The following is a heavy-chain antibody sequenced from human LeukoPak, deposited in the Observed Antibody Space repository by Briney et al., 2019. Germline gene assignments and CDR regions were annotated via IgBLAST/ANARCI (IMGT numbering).Heavy chain of an antibody. D-gene: IGHD5-12*01. Sequence: GGSLRLSCAASGITFSGYAMSWVRQAPGKGLEWVSAISGSGGSTYYAASVKGRFTISRDTSKTTLYLQMNSLRAEDTAVYYCAKWSGYWSYWGQGTLVTVSS. CDR1: GITFSGYA. J-gene: IGHJ4*02. V-gene: IGHV3-23*01. CDR3: AKWSGYWSY. CDR2: ISGSGGST.